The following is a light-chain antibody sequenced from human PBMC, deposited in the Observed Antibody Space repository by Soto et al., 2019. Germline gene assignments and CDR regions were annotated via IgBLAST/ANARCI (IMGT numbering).Light chain of an antibody. Sequence: IQMTQSPSSLSASVRARVTIPCRASQGINHYLAWFQQKPGKVPKLLIYATSTLQSGVPSRFSGSGSGTDFTLTISSLQPEDFATYYCQQYNSYPITFGQGTRLEIK. CDR2: ATS. J-gene: IGKJ5*01. CDR1: QGINHY. CDR3: QQYNSYPIT. V-gene: IGKV1-27*01.